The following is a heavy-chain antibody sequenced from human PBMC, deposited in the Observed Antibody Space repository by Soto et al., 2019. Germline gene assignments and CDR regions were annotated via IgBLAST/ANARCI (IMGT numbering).Heavy chain of an antibody. D-gene: IGHD5-12*01. J-gene: IGHJ4*02. CDR3: AHRPRGYAYYFDY. CDR2: IYWDADK. CDR1: GFSLSTRGVD. V-gene: IGHV2-5*02. Sequence: QITLKESGPTLVKPTQTLTLTCTLSGFSLSTRGVDVGWFRQPPGKALEWLALIYWDADKWYSPSLKSRLTITDDTYKNQVVLTMTNMDPEDTATYYCAHRPRGYAYYFDYWGQGTLVTVSS.